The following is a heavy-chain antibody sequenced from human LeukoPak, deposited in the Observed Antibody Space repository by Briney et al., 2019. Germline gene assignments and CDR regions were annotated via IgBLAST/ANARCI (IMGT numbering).Heavy chain of an antibody. J-gene: IGHJ4*02. V-gene: IGHV3-21*01. Sequence: PGGSLRLSCAASGFTFSSYSMNWVRQAPGKGLEWVSSISSSSSYIYYADSVKGRFTIPRDNAKNSLYLQMNSLRAEDTAVYYCARDRHSSGWSGDFDYWGQGTLVTVSS. CDR1: GFTFSSYS. CDR2: ISSSSSYI. D-gene: IGHD6-19*01. CDR3: ARDRHSSGWSGDFDY.